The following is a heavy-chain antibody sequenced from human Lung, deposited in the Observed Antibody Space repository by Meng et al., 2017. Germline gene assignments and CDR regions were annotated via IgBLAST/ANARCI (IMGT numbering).Heavy chain of an antibody. J-gene: IGHJ4*02. CDR3: ARVRVGGTAAQFDY. V-gene: IGHV4-31*03. CDR2: IYYSGST. CDR1: SGSISSGGYY. Sequence: SETLSLTCTVSSGSISSGGYYWSWIRQHPGKGLEWIGYIYYSGSTYYNPALKSRLTISVDTSQNQFSLNLNSVTAADTAVYYCARVRVGGTAAQFDYWGQGTLVTVSS. D-gene: IGHD1-26*01.